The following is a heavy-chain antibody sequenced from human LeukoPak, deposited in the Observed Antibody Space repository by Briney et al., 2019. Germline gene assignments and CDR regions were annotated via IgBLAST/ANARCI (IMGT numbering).Heavy chain of an antibody. Sequence: SQTLSLTCTVSGGSNSSGGYYWSWIRQHPGKGLEWIGYIYYSGSTYYNPSLKSRVTISVDTSKNQFSLKLSSVTAADTAVYYCARVVVHGDYPFYFDYWGQGTLVTVSS. CDR3: ARVVVHGDYPFYFDY. CDR1: GGSNSSGGYY. CDR2: IYYSGST. J-gene: IGHJ4*02. D-gene: IGHD4-17*01. V-gene: IGHV4-31*03.